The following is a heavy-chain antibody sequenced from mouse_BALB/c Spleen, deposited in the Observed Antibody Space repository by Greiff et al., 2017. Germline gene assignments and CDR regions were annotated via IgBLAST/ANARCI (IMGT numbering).Heavy chain of an antibody. D-gene: IGHD1-1*01. CDR2: INPYNDGT. J-gene: IGHJ4*01. Sequence: EVQLQQSGPELVKPGASAKMSCKASGYTFTSYVMHWVKQKPGQGLEWIGYINPYNDGTKYNEKFKGKATLTSDKSSSTAYMELSSLTSEDSAVYYCARRGLYGSRKNYYAMDYWGQGTSVTVSS. CDR3: ARRGLYGSRKNYYAMDY. V-gene: IGHV1-14*01. CDR1: GYTFTSYV.